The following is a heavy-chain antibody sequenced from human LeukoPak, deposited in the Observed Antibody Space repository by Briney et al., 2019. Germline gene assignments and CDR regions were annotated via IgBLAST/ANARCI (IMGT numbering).Heavy chain of an antibody. V-gene: IGHV4-4*07. Sequence: SETLSLTCTLSGGSLSRYYWSWIRQPAGKGLEWIGRIYTSGSTNYNTSLKSRVTMSVDTSKNQISLKLSSVTAADTAVYYCARAPVGYDSSGYYYLDYWGQGTLVTVSS. J-gene: IGHJ4*02. CDR3: ARAPVGYDSSGYYYLDY. CDR1: GGSLSRYY. CDR2: IYTSGST. D-gene: IGHD3-22*01.